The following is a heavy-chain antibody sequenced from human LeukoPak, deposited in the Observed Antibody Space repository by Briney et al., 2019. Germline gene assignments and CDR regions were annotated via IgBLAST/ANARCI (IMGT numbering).Heavy chain of an antibody. CDR1: GFTFSNAW. V-gene: IGHV3-15*01. Sequence: GGSLRLSCAASGFTFSNAWMTWVRQAPGKGLEWVGRIKSKINGGTTDYAAPVNGKFTISRDDSKNTLYLQMNSLKTDDTAFYYCTTVSVTTGDYWGQGTLVTVSS. CDR2: IKSKINGGTT. D-gene: IGHD4-17*01. CDR3: TTVSVTTGDY. J-gene: IGHJ4*02.